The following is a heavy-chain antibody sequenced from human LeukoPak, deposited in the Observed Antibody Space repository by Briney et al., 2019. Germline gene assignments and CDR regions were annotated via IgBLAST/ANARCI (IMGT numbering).Heavy chain of an antibody. D-gene: IGHD6-19*01. CDR3: ARSKPIAVAGRTPDH. CDR2: INHSGST. J-gene: IGHJ5*02. Sequence: SETLSLTCAVYGGSFSGYYWSWIRQPPGKGLEWIGEINHSGSTNYNPSLKSRVTISVDTSKNQFSLKLSSVTAADTAVYYCARSKPIAVAGRTPDHWGQGTLVTVSS. CDR1: GGSFSGYY. V-gene: IGHV4-34*01.